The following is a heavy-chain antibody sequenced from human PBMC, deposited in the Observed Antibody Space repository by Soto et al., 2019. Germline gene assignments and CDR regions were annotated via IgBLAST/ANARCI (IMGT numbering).Heavy chain of an antibody. CDR1: GASISTYY. CDR3: ARGYCSGGTCYSRIFDY. D-gene: IGHD2-15*01. J-gene: IGHJ4*02. V-gene: IGHV4-59*08. CDR2: IYYSGST. Sequence: PSETLSLTCTVSGASISTYYWSWIRPPPGKGLEWIGYIYYSGSTNYNPSLKSRVTILSDTSKNQFSLKLSSVTAADTAVYYCARGYCSGGTCYSRIFDYWGQGTLVTVPQ.